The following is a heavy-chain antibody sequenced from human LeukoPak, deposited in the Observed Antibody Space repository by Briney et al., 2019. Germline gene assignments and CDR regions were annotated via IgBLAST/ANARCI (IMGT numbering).Heavy chain of an antibody. J-gene: IGHJ4*02. CDR3: ARGEGSSGWYGVDY. V-gene: IGHV3-11*06. Sequence: GGSLRLSCAASGFTVSSNHMSWIRQAPGKGLEWVSYISSSSSYTNYADSVKGRFTISRDNAKNSLYLQMNSLRAEDTAVYYCARGEGSSGWYGVDYWGQGTLVTVSS. CDR1: GFTVSSNH. D-gene: IGHD6-19*01. CDR2: ISSSSSYT.